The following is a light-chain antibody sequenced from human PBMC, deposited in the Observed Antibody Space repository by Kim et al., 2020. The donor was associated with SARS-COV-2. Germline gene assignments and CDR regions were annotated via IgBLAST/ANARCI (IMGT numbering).Light chain of an antibody. CDR3: QSYDSNLRGAV. J-gene: IGLJ3*02. CDR1: GSNIGSGYV. CDR2: SNV. V-gene: IGLV1-40*01. Sequence: QSVLTQPPSVSGAPGQRVTISCYGTGSNIGSGYVVHWYHQLPGAAPKVVIYSNVKRPSGVPDRFSGSQSGPSASLAITGLQPDDEGYYYCQSYDSNLRGAVFGGGTRLTVL.